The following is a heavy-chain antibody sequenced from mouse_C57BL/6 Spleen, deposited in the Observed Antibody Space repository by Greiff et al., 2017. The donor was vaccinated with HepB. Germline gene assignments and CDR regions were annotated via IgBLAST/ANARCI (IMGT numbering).Heavy chain of an antibody. CDR2: ISDGGSYT. CDR3: ARDGGITTVVAPYAMDY. CDR1: GFTFSSYA. J-gene: IGHJ4*01. V-gene: IGHV5-4*01. Sequence: EVKLVESGGGLVKPGGSLKLSCAASGFTFSSYAMSWVRQTPEKRLEWVATISDGGSYTYYPDNVKGRFTISRDNAKNNLYLQMSHLKSEDTAMYYCARDGGITTVVAPYAMDYWGQGTSVTVSS. D-gene: IGHD1-1*01.